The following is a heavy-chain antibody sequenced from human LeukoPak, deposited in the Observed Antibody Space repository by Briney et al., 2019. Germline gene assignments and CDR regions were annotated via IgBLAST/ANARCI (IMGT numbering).Heavy chain of an antibody. CDR2: ISWNSGSI. J-gene: IGHJ2*01. CDR1: GFTFDDYA. CDR3: AKEDSTVVTLGWYFDL. V-gene: IGHV3-9*01. Sequence: GGSLRLSCAASGFTFDDYAMHWVRQAPGKGLEWVSGISWNSGSIGYADSVKGRFTISRDNAKNSLYLQMNSLRAEDTALYYCAKEDSTVVTLGWYFDLWGRGTLVTVSS. D-gene: IGHD4-23*01.